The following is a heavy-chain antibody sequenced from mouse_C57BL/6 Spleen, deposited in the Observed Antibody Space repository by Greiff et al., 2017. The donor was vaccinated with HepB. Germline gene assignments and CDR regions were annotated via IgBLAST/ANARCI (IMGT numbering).Heavy chain of an antibody. CDR3: TREGLDLYYFDY. CDR1: GFTFSSYA. CDR2: ISSGGDYI. J-gene: IGHJ2*01. Sequence: EVKLVESGEGLVKPGGSLKLSCAASGFTFSSYAMSWVRQTPEKRLEWVAYISSGGDYIYYADTVKGRFTISRDNARNTLYLQMSSLKSEDTAMYYCTREGLDLYYFDYWGQGTTLTVSS. V-gene: IGHV5-9-1*02.